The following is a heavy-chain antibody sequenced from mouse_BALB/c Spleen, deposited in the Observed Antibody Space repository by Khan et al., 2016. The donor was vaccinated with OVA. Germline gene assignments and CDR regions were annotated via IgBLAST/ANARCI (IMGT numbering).Heavy chain of an antibody. J-gene: IGHJ2*01. Sequence: QLEESGPVLAKPSQSLSLTCTVTGYSITTDYAWNWIRQFPGNKLEWMGYISYSGNTKYNPSLKSRIYLTPVTSKNQFFLQLKSVTTEDTAGYYCGRSYGEDFDYWGQGTILTVSS. CDR3: GRSYGEDFDY. CDR2: ISYSGNT. V-gene: IGHV3-2*02. CDR1: GYSITTDYA. D-gene: IGHD1-1*02.